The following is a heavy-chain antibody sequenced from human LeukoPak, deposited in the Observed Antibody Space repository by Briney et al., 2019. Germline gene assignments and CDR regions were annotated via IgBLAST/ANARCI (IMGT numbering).Heavy chain of an antibody. J-gene: IGHJ4*02. V-gene: IGHV3-48*02. Sequence: GGSLRLSCVAFGFTFSRYSMNLVRQAPGKGLEWLSFISSGSGTVHYADSVEGRFTISRDTAKNSLFLQMNSLRDEDTAVYYCAREALSGYYIDYWGQGTLVAVSS. CDR1: GFTFSRYS. CDR3: AREALSGYYIDY. CDR2: ISSGSGTV. D-gene: IGHD3-22*01.